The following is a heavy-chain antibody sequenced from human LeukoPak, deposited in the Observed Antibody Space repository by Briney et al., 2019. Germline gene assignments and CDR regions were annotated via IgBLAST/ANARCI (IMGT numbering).Heavy chain of an antibody. CDR3: ATSAARAIES. V-gene: IGHV3-7*01. CDR2: IKQDGSEK. J-gene: IGHJ4*02. Sequence: PXGSLRLSCAASGFTFSSYWMSWVRQAPGKGLECVANIKQDGSEKYYVDSVRGRFTLSRDNAKNSLYLQMNSLRVEDTAVYYCATSAARAIESWGQGTLVTVSS. D-gene: IGHD6-25*01. CDR1: GFTFSSYW.